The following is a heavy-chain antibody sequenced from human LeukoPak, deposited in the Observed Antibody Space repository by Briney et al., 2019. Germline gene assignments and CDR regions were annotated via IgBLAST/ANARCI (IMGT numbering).Heavy chain of an antibody. D-gene: IGHD4-17*01. V-gene: IGHV4-34*01. CDR2: INHSGST. J-gene: IGHJ4*02. Sequence: SETLSLTCAVYGGSFSDYYWSWIRQPPGKGLEWIGEINHSGSTNYNPSLKSRVTISVDTSKNQFSLKLSSVTAADTAVYYCARGGGDYGYYFDYWGQGTLVTVSS. CDR1: GGSFSDYY. CDR3: ARGGGDYGYYFDY.